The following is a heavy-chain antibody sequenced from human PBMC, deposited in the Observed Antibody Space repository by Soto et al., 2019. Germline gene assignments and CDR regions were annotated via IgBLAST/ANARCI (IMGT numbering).Heavy chain of an antibody. D-gene: IGHD3-3*01. Sequence: QVHLQQSGPGLVNPSETLSLTCTVSGGSMSSYYWTWIRQPAGKGLEWIGSVYSSGGTHYNPSLKSRVTISLDTSKNQFSLRLLSVTDADTAVYYCARGQRFSDWFDPWGQGTLVTVSS. V-gene: IGHV4-4*07. CDR1: GGSMSSYY. J-gene: IGHJ5*02. CDR2: VYSSGGT. CDR3: ARGQRFSDWFDP.